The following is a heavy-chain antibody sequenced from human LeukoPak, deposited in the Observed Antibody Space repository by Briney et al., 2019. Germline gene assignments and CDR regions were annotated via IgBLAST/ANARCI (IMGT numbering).Heavy chain of an antibody. Sequence: PSETLSLTCTVSGGSISSYYWSWIRQPPGKGLEWIGYIYYSGSPNYNPSLKSRVTISIHTSKKQFSLKLSSVTAADTAVYYCARGIAVAGIVSDYYYYGMDVWGHGTTVTVSS. CDR2: IYYSGSP. D-gene: IGHD6-19*01. J-gene: IGHJ6*02. V-gene: IGHV4-59*08. CDR1: GGSISSYY. CDR3: ARGIAVAGIVSDYYYYGMDV.